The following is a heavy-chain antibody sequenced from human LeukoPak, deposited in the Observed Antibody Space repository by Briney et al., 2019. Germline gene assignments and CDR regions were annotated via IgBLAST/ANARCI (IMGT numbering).Heavy chain of an antibody. CDR1: GFSFSSFE. D-gene: IGHD3-9*01. J-gene: IGHJ4*02. CDR3: ARGLTILTGYLYDY. V-gene: IGHV3-48*03. Sequence: GGSLRLSCEGSGFSFSSFEMNWVRQTPGKGLEWISYINHSGSTKYYADSVKGRFTVSRDNAKNSLYLQMTSLRPEDSGIYFCARGLTILTGYLYDYWGQGNLVTVSS. CDR2: INHSGSTK.